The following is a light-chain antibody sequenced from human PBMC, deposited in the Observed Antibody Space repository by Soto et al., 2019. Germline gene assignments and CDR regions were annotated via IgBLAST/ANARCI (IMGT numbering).Light chain of an antibody. CDR1: QSIGSS. CDR2: DAS. J-gene: IGKJ1*01. Sequence: DIQMTQSPSTLSASVGDRFTITFLASQSIGSSLAWYQQKPGKAPNLLISDASSLERGVPSRFSGSGSGTEFTLTIRSLQPDDFATYYCQQYNGYSPWTFGQGTKVDIK. CDR3: QQYNGYSPWT. V-gene: IGKV1-5*01.